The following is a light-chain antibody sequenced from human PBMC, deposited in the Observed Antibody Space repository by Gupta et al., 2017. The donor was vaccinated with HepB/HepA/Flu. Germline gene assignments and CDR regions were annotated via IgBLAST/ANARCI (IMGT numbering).Light chain of an antibody. CDR3: GTWDSSLGGGV. V-gene: IGLV1-51*02. Sequence: QSVLTQPPSVSAAPGQKVTISCSGSSSNIGNNYVSWYQQVPGTAPKLLIYENSKRHSGIPDRFSGSRSGTSATLGITGLQTGDEAYYYCGTWDSSLGGGVFGGGTKLTVL. J-gene: IGLJ3*02. CDR2: ENS. CDR1: SSNIGNNY.